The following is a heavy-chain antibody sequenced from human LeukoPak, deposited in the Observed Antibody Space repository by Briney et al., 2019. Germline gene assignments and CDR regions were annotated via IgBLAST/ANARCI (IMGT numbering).Heavy chain of an antibody. J-gene: IGHJ6*02. CDR3: TTESHSSSWLSNYYYYYGMDV. V-gene: IGHV3-15*01. CDR2: IKSKTDGGTT. D-gene: IGHD6-13*01. CDR1: GFTFSNAW. Sequence: GGSLRLSCAASGFTFSNAWMSWVRQAPGKGLEWVGRIKSKTDGGTTDYAAPVKGRFTISRDDSKNTLYLQVNSLKTEDTAVYYCTTESHSSSWLSNYYYYYGMDVWAKGPRSPSP.